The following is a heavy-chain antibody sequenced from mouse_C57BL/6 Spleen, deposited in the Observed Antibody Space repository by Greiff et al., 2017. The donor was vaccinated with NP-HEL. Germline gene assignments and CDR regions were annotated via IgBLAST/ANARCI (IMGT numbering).Heavy chain of an antibody. CDR2: IYPRRGNT. CDR3: ARELVYYFDY. V-gene: IGHV1-81*01. Sequence: QVQLQQSGAELARPGASVKLSCKASGYTFTSYGISWVKQRTGQGLEWIGEIYPRRGNTYYNEKFKGKATLTADKSSRPAYMELRSLTSEDSAVYYCARELVYYFDYWGQGTTLTVSS. D-gene: IGHD4-1*01. J-gene: IGHJ2*01. CDR1: GYTFTSYG.